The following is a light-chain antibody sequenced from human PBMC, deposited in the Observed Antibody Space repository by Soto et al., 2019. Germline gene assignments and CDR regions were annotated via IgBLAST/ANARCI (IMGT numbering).Light chain of an antibody. V-gene: IGLV1-47*01. CDR2: RNN. CDR1: SSNIGSNY. CDR3: AAWDDSLSGIWV. J-gene: IGLJ3*02. Sequence: QSVLTQPPSASGTPGQRVTISCSGSSSNIGSNYVYWYQQLPGTAPKLLIYRNNQRPSGVPDRFSGSKSGTSASPAISGLRSEDEADDDCAAWDDSLSGIWVFGGGTKVTVL.